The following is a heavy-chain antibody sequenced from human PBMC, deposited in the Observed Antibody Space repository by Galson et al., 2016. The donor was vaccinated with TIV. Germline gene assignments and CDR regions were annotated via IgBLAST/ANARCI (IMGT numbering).Heavy chain of an antibody. D-gene: IGHD3-10*01. CDR1: GGTFGTFNNYA. J-gene: IGHJ4*02. CDR3: ARHDDYYGSGKIDY. V-gene: IGHV1-69*13. Sequence: SVKVPCKASGGTFGTFNNYAVSWVRQAPGQGLEWMGRIIPLFGTPNYAQKFQGRVTVTADESTSTAYMELSGLRSEDTAVYYCARHDDYYGSGKIDYWGQGTLVTVSS. CDR2: IIPLFGTP.